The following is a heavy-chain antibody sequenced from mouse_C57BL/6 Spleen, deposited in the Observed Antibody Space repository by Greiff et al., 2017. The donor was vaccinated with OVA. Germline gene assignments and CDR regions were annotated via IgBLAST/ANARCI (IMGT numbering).Heavy chain of an antibody. J-gene: IGHJ4*01. CDR1: GYAFSSSW. Sequence: VQLQQSGPELVKPGASVKISCKASGYAFSSSWMNWVKQRPGKGLEWIGRIYPGDGDTNYNGKFKGKATLTADKSSSTAYMQLSSLTSEDSAVYFCARDGYYFYYAMDYWGQGTSVTVSS. D-gene: IGHD2-3*01. CDR2: IYPGDGDT. CDR3: ARDGYYFYYAMDY. V-gene: IGHV1-82*01.